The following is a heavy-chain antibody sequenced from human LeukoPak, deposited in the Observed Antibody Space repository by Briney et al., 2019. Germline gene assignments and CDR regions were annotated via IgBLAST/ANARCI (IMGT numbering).Heavy chain of an antibody. V-gene: IGHV3-30*18. CDR3: AKDSITGTWDYYYGMDV. Sequence: GGSLRLSCAASGFTFSSYGMHWVRQAPGKGPEWVAVISYDGSNKYYADSVKGRFTISRDNSKNTLYLQMNSLRAEDTAVYYCAKDSITGTWDYYYGMDVWGQGTTVTVSS. D-gene: IGHD1-7*01. CDR1: GFTFSSYG. J-gene: IGHJ6*02. CDR2: ISYDGSNK.